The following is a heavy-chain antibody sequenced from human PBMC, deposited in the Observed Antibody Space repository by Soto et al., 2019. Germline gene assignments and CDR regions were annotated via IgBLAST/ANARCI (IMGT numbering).Heavy chain of an antibody. D-gene: IGHD2-15*01. J-gene: IGHJ4*02. V-gene: IGHV1-18*01. Sequence: QVQLVQSGAEVKKPGASVKVSCKASGYTFTSYGISWVRQAPGQGLEWMGWISAYNGNTNYAQKLQGRVTMTTDTATSTAYMELRSLRSDDTAVYYCASLISGQYCSGGSCLGYWGQGTLVTVSS. CDR3: ASLISGQYCSGGSCLGY. CDR1: GYTFTSYG. CDR2: ISAYNGNT.